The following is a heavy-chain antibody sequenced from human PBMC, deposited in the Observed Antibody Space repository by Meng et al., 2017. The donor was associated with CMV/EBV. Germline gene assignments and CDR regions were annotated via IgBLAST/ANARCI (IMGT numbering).Heavy chain of an antibody. CDR1: GFTFSSYW. CDR2: IKQDGSEK. V-gene: IGHV3-7*03. J-gene: IGHJ4*02. D-gene: IGHD4-23*01. CDR3: ARIAYGGNSGYFDY. Sequence: GESLKISCAASGFTFSSYWMSWVRQAPGKGLEWVANIKQDGSEKYYVDSVKGRFTISRDNAKNSLYLQMNSLRAEDTATYYCARIAYGGNSGYFDYWGQGTLVTVSS.